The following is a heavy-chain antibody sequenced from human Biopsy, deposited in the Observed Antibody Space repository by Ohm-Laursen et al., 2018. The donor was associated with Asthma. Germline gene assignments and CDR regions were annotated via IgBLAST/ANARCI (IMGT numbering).Heavy chain of an antibody. V-gene: IGHV4-39*02. CDR3: ARHWDWGSFFDY. Sequence: SDTLSLTCTVSGGSMSSSSYYWGWIRQPPGKGLEWMGSISYTGGAYHNPSLKSQVTISVETSKNHFSLMLSSVTAADTAVYYCARHWDWGSFFDYWGQGMLVTVSS. CDR2: ISYTGGA. J-gene: IGHJ4*02. CDR1: GGSMSSSSYY. D-gene: IGHD7-27*01.